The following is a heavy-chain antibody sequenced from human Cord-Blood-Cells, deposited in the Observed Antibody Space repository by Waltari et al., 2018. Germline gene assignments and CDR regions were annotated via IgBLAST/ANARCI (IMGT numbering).Heavy chain of an antibody. CDR1: GYSFTSYW. V-gene: IGHV5-51*01. CDR2: IYPGDSDT. CDR3: ASAGIAVAGTDDAFDI. D-gene: IGHD6-19*01. J-gene: IGHJ3*02. Sequence: EVQLVQSGAEVKKPGESLKISCKGSGYSFTSYWIGCVRQMPGKGLEWMGIIYPGDSDTRYSPSFQGQVTISADKSISTAYLQWSSLKASDTAMYYCASAGIAVAGTDDAFDIWGQGTMVTVSS.